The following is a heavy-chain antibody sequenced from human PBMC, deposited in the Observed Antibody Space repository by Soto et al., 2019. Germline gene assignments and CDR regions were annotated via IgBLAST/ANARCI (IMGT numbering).Heavy chain of an antibody. CDR3: ATSYIIVLVITGPARLDY. CDR1: WSTLPELS. V-gene: IGHV1-24*01. D-gene: IGHD3-22*01. CDR2: FDPEDGET. J-gene: IGHJ4*02. Sequence: ASVQVSFRVSWSTLPELSMHLVRQAPGKGLEWMGGFDPEDGETIYAQKFQGRVTMTEDTSTDTAYMELSSLRSEDTAVYYCATSYIIVLVITGPARLDYCGQGTLVTVSS.